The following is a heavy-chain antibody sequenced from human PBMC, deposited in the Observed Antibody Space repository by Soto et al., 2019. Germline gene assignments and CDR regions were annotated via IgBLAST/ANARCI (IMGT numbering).Heavy chain of an antibody. CDR3: ARDSCSSTSCQYYYYGMDV. J-gene: IGHJ6*02. D-gene: IGHD2-2*01. Sequence: SETLSLTCTVSGGSISSGGYYWSWIRQHPGKGLEWIGYIYYSGSTYYNPSLKSRVTISVDTSKNQFSLKLSSVTAADTAVYYCARDSCSSTSCQYYYYGMDVWGQGTTVTVSS. CDR1: GGSISSGGYY. CDR2: IYYSGST. V-gene: IGHV4-31*03.